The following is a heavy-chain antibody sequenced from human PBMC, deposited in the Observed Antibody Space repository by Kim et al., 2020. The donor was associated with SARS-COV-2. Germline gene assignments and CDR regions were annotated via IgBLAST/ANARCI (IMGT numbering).Heavy chain of an antibody. Sequence: GGSLRLSCAASGFTFSSYGMHWVRQAPGKGLEWVAVIWYDGSNKYYADSVKGRFTISRDNSKNTLYLQMNSLRAEDTAVYYCAKALGFHGMDVWGQWTTVTVSS. V-gene: IGHV3-33*06. D-gene: IGHD3-16*01. CDR3: AKALGFHGMDV. CDR2: IWYDGSNK. J-gene: IGHJ6*02. CDR1: GFTFSSYG.